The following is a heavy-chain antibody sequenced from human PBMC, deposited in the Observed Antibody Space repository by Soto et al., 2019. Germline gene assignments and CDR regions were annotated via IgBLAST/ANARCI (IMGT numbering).Heavy chain of an antibody. CDR3: AKERSSGWSFDY. CDR2: ISGSGDST. V-gene: IGHV3-23*01. Sequence: GKGLEWVSGISGSGDSTYYADSVKGRFTVSRDNSKNTLYLQMNSLRAEDTAVFYCAKERSSGWSFDYWGQGTLVTVSS. D-gene: IGHD6-19*01. J-gene: IGHJ4*02.